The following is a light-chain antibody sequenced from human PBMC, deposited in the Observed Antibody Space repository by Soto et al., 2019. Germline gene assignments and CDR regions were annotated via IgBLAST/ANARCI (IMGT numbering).Light chain of an antibody. CDR2: AVS. Sequence: EIVMTQSPATLSVSPGERATLSCRASQSVNNNLAWYQQRPGQAPRLLVYAVSTRATGIPDRFSGSGSGTEFTLTISSLQSEDFAVYYCQQGDDWPWTFGQGTKVEVK. J-gene: IGKJ1*01. V-gene: IGKV3D-15*01. CDR3: QQGDDWPWT. CDR1: QSVNNN.